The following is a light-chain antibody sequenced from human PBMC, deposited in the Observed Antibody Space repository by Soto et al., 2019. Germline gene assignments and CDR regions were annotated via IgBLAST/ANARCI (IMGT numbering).Light chain of an antibody. Sequence: SYELTQPPSVSVSPGQTAKITCSGDALPKEYAYWYRQKPGQAPVLLIYKDTERPSGSPERFSGSSSGTTVTLTISGVQAEDEGDYYCQSSDSTDIYWVFGGGTKLTVL. J-gene: IGLJ3*02. V-gene: IGLV3-25*02. CDR2: KDT. CDR3: QSSDSTDIYWV. CDR1: ALPKEY.